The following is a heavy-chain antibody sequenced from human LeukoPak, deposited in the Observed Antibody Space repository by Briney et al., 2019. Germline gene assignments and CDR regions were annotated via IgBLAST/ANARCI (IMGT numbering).Heavy chain of an antibody. CDR3: AREYDNDYYFDY. D-gene: IGHD3-22*01. V-gene: IGHV3-30-3*01. CDR1: GFTFSNYA. Sequence: GRSLRLSCAASGFTFSNYAMYWVRQAPGKGLEWVAVISYDGSNKYYADSVKGRFTIPRDNSKSTLYLQMNSLRAEDTAVYYCAREYDNDYYFDYWGQGTLVTVSS. CDR2: ISYDGSNK. J-gene: IGHJ4*02.